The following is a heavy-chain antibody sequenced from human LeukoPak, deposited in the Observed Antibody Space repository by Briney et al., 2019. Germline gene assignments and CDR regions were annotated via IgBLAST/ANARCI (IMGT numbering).Heavy chain of an antibody. J-gene: IGHJ5*02. CDR3: ARDSDASSLADP. CDR1: GYTFTRFH. V-gene: IGHV1-46*01. Sequence: ASVNVSCTASGYTFTRFHIHWVRQAPGQGLEWMGIIHPSSGGATSPQKFQGRLTMTRHTSTSTVYMELSSLRSEDTAVYYCARDSDASSLADPWGQGTLVTVSS. CDR2: IHPSSGGA. D-gene: IGHD6-6*01.